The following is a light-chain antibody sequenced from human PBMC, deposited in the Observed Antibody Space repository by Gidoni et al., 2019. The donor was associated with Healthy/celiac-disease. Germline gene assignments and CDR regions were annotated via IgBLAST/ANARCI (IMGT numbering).Light chain of an antibody. CDR1: RSDVSGYNY. V-gene: IGLV2-11*01. J-gene: IGLJ2*01. CDR2: DVS. CDR3: CSYAGSYTLV. Sequence: QSARTQPRPVSGAPGQSVTISCTGTRSDVSGYNYVSWYQQHPGKAPKLMIYDVSKRPSGVPDRFSGSKSGNTASLTISGLQAEDEADYYCCSYAGSYTLVFGGGTKLTVL.